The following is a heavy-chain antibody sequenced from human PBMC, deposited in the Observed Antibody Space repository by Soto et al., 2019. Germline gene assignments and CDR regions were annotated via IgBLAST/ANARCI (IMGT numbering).Heavy chain of an antibody. CDR2: ISGSGGST. CDR3: AKVQANYYDSSGPTGWFDP. CDR1: GFTFSSYA. D-gene: IGHD3-22*01. V-gene: IGHV3-23*01. Sequence: GGSLRLSCAASGFTFSSYAMSWVRQAPGKGLEWVSAISGSGGSTYYADSVKGRFTISRDNSKNTLYLQMNSLRAEDTAVYYCAKVQANYYDSSGPTGWFDPWGQGTLVSVSS. J-gene: IGHJ5*02.